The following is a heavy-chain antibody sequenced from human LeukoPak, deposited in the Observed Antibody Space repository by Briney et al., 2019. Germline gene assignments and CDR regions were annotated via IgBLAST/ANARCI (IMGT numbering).Heavy chain of an antibody. CDR1: GFTFSSSA. CDR2: IKSKTDGGTT. V-gene: IGHV3-15*01. J-gene: IGHJ4*02. CDR3: QGGRF. D-gene: IGHD1-26*01. Sequence: PGGSLRLSCAASGFTFSSSAMSWVRQAPGKGLEWVGRIKSKTDGGTTDYAAPVKGRFSISRDDSKNTLYLQMNSLKSEDTAVYYCQGGRFWGQGTLVTVSS.